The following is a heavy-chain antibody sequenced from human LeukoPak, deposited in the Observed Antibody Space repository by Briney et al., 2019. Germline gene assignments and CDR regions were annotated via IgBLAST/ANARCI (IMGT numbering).Heavy chain of an antibody. CDR3: AKDRTGGDRMMAFDI. D-gene: IGHD2-8*02. Sequence: GGSLRLSCAASGFTFSDYYMSWIRQAPGKGLEWVSYISSSGSTIYYADSVKGRFTISRDNAKNSLYLQMNSLRAEDTAVYYCAKDRTGGDRMMAFDIWGQGTMVTVSS. CDR1: GFTFSDYY. CDR2: ISSSGSTI. J-gene: IGHJ3*02. V-gene: IGHV3-11*04.